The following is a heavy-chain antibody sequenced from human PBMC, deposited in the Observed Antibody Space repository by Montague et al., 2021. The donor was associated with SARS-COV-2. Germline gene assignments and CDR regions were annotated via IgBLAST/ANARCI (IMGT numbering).Heavy chain of an antibody. D-gene: IGHD6-6*01. CDR3: ARMAVAPRPGAYYGMDV. CDR1: GDSVSTHSGD. CDR2: TYYRSQCYN. Sequence: CAISGDSVSTHSGDWVWMTQSPPPRLHPPARTYYRSQCYNDYALSLKTRTTITPHTSKNLFSLQLRSVTPDDTAVYYCARMAVAPRPGAYYGMDVWGQGTTVTVSS. J-gene: IGHJ6*02. V-gene: IGHV6-1*01.